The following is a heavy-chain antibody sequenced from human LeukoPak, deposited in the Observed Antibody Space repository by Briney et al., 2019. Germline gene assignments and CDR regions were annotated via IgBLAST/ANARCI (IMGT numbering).Heavy chain of an antibody. CDR3: TTDRWELELHDY. Sequence: GGSLRLSCAASGFTFSNAWMSWVRQAPGRGLEWVGRIKSKTNGGITDYAAPVKDRFTISRDDSKNQLYLQMSSLKTEDTAVYFCTTDRWELELHDYWGQGTLVTVSS. CDR2: IKSKTNGGIT. CDR1: GFTFSNAW. V-gene: IGHV3-15*01. D-gene: IGHD1-7*01. J-gene: IGHJ4*02.